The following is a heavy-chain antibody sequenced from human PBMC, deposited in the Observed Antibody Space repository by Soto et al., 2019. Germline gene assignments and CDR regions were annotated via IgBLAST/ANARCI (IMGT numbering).Heavy chain of an antibody. J-gene: IGHJ4*02. Sequence: QVQLVQSGAEVKKPGASVKVSCEASGYTFTDYGITWVRQAPGQGLERMGWVNTYKGNTKYAQRLQGRVTMTTETSTSTAYMELRSLRSDDTAVYFCARERGNYRYFDYWGQGTLVTVSS. CDR3: ARERGNYRYFDY. D-gene: IGHD3-16*02. CDR1: GYTFTDYG. CDR2: VNTYKGNT. V-gene: IGHV1-18*01.